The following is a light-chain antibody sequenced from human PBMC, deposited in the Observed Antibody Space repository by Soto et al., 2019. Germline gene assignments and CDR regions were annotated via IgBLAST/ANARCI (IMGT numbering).Light chain of an antibody. CDR2: GAS. Sequence: EIVLTQSPGTLSLSPGERATLSCRASQSVSSSYLAWYQQKPGQAPRLLIYGASSRATGIPDRFSGSGSGTDFTLTISRLEPEDLAVYYCQQYGSSHSTFGQGTKLEIK. CDR3: QQYGSSHST. CDR1: QSVSSSY. J-gene: IGKJ2*01. V-gene: IGKV3-20*01.